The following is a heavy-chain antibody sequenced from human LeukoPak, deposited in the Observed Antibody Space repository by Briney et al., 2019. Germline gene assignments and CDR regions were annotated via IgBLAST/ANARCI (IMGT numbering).Heavy chain of an antibody. J-gene: IGHJ4*02. CDR3: TRDTTEFDY. Sequence: GGSLRLSCTASGFTFSDYAMSWFRQAPGKGLEWVGFIRSKAYGGTTEYAASVKGRFTISRDDSKSIAYLQMNSLKTEDTAVYYCTRDTTEFDYWGQGTLVTVSS. D-gene: IGHD1-1*01. CDR1: GFTFSDYA. V-gene: IGHV3-49*03. CDR2: IRSKAYGGTT.